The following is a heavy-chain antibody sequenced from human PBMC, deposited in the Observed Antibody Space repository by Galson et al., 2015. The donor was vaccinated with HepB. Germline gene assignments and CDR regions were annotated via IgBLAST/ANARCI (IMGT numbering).Heavy chain of an antibody. D-gene: IGHD3-10*01. CDR3: TRGGFGERTARHASDI. Sequence: ETLSLTCTVSGGGIRSYYWSWIRQPPGKGLEWIGYMFYGGTTNYNPSLKSRVTMSVDTSKNRFSLELSSVTAADTAVYYCTRGGFGERTARHASDIWGHGIMVTVSS. V-gene: IGHV4-59*12. CDR2: MFYGGTT. CDR1: GGGIRSYY. J-gene: IGHJ3*02.